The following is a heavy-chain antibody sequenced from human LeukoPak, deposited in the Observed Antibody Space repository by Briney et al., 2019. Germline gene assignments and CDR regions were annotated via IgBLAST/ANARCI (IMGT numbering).Heavy chain of an antibody. CDR2: IKQDESAK. CDR1: GFIFENYW. J-gene: IGHJ3*02. CDR3: ARLQWPQLRAFDS. D-gene: IGHD5-24*01. Sequence: GGSLRLSCAASGFIFENYWMSWVRQAREKGLEGVANIKQDESAKYYVDSVKGRFTISRDNAKNTLYLQMDSLRADDTAVYYCARLQWPQLRAFDSWGQGTMVTVSS. V-gene: IGHV3-7*01.